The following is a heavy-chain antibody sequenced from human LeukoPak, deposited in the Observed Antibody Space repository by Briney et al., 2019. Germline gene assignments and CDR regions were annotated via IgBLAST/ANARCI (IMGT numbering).Heavy chain of an antibody. CDR1: GFTFSSYG. CDR2: IRYDGSNK. D-gene: IGHD5-12*01. Sequence: PGGSLRLSCAASGFTFSSYGMHWVRQAPGKGLEWVAFIRYDGSNKYYADSVKGRFTISRDNSKNTLYLQMNSLRAEDTAVYYCAKDGSLPPKWLHVSYYYYYMDVWGKGTTVTVSS. J-gene: IGHJ6*03. CDR3: AKDGSLPPKWLHVSYYYYYMDV. V-gene: IGHV3-30*02.